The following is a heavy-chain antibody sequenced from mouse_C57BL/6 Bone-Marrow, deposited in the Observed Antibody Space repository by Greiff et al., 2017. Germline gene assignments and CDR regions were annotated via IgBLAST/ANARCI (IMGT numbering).Heavy chain of an antibody. CDR3: ARTQRGRSPHWYFDV. Sequence: EVKLVESGGGLVKPGGSLKLSCAASGFTFSDYGMHWVRQAPEKGLEWVAYISSGSSTIYYADTVKGRFTISRGNAKNTLFLQMTSLRSEDTAMYYCARTQRGRSPHWYFDVWGTGTTVTVSS. J-gene: IGHJ1*03. V-gene: IGHV5-17*01. D-gene: IGHD4-1*02. CDR2: ISSGSSTI. CDR1: GFTFSDYG.